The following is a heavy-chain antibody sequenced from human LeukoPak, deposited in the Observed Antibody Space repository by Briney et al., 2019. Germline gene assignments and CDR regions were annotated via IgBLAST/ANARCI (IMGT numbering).Heavy chain of an antibody. D-gene: IGHD6-19*01. CDR3: AKPELQWPTYYFDY. CDR1: GFTFSTYE. J-gene: IGHJ4*02. V-gene: IGHV3-48*03. Sequence: GGSLRLSCAASGFTFSTYEMNWVRQAPGKGLEWVSYISSSGTTIYYADSVKGRFTISRDNAKNSLYLQMNSLRAEDAAVYYCAKPELQWPTYYFDYWGQGTLVTVSS. CDR2: ISSSGTTI.